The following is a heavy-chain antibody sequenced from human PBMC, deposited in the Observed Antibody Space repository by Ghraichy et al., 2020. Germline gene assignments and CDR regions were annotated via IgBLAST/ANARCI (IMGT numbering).Heavy chain of an antibody. V-gene: IGHV4-34*01. D-gene: IGHD6-13*01. CDR1: GGSFSGYY. J-gene: IGHJ4*02. CDR2: INHSGST. Sequence: SETLSLTCAVYGGSFSGYYWSWIRQPPGKGLEWIGEINHSGSTNYNPSLKSRVTISVDTSKNQFSLKLSSVTAADTAVYYCARGKPWGIAAAPDDYWGQGTLVTVSS. CDR3: ARGKPWGIAAAPDDY.